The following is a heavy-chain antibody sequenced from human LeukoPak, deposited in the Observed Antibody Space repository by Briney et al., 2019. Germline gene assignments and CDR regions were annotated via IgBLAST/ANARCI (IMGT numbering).Heavy chain of an antibody. CDR1: GYTFSGYY. D-gene: IGHD2-21*02. V-gene: IGHV1-2*02. Sequence: ASVKVSCKASGYTFSGYYVHWVRQAPGQGLEWMGWINPNSGGTHYTQKFQGRVTMTRDTSISTAYMELSSLRSDDTAVYYCARDQGRYCGGDCPFDPWGQGTLVTVSS. CDR2: INPNSGGT. CDR3: ARDQGRYCGGDCPFDP. J-gene: IGHJ5*02.